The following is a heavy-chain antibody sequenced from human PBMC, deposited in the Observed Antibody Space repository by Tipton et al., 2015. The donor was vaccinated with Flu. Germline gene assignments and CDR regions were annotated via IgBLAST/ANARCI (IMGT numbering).Heavy chain of an antibody. CDR2: IYYSGST. D-gene: IGHD3-3*01. J-gene: IGHJ4*02. V-gene: IGHV4-59*01. CDR3: ASFRGGDDDFWSGYDY. CDR1: GGSISSYY. Sequence: TLSLTCTVSGGSISSYYWSWIRQPPGKGLEWIGYIYYSGSTNYNPSLKSRVTISVDTSKNQFSLKLSSVTAADTAVYYCASFRGGDDDFWSGYDYWGQGTLVTVSS.